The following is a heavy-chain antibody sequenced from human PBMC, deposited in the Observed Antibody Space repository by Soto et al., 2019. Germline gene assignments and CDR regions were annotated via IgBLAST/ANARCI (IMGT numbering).Heavy chain of an antibody. CDR3: AMARGAALQQWCMTRCGWFDX. CDR2: VYYSGST. J-gene: IGHJ5*02. V-gene: IGHV4-31*03. D-gene: IGHD2-8*01. CDR1: GGSISSVGYY. Sequence: SETLSLTFTVSGGSISSVGYYWSWIRQHPGKGLELIGYVYYSGSTYYNPSLKSRVTISVDTSKNQFSLKLSSVTAADTAVYYCAMARGAALQQWCMTRCGWFDXWGQGTLVTVSX.